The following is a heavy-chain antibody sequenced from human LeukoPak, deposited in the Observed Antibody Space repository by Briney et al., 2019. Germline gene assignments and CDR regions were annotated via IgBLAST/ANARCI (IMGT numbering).Heavy chain of an antibody. D-gene: IGHD2-2*01. CDR2: IKQDGSEK. CDR1: GFTFTTYW. V-gene: IGHV3-7*03. Sequence: GGSLRLSCATSGFTFTTYWMSWVRQAPGKGLEWVANIKQDGSEKYYVGSVKGRFTISRDNAKNSLYLQMNSLRAEDTAVYYCARDVVVVPAAYNWFDPWGQGTLVTVSS. CDR3: ARDVVVVPAAYNWFDP. J-gene: IGHJ5*02.